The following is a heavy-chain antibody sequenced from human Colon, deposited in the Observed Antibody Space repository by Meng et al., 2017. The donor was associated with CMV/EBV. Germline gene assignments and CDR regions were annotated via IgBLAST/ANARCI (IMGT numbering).Heavy chain of an antibody. CDR3: ARNNWNYVDY. J-gene: IGHJ4*02. CDR1: GGSFSGYY. CDR2: INHSGST. D-gene: IGHD1-20*01. Sequence: SETLSLTCAVYGGSFSGYYWSWIRQPPGKGLEWIGEINHSGSTNYNPSLKSRVTISVDTSKNQFSLKLSSVTAADTAVYYYARNNWNYVDYWGQGTLVTVSS. V-gene: IGHV4-34*01.